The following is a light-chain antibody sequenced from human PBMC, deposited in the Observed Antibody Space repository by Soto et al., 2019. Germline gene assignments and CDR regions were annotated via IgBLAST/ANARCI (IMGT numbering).Light chain of an antibody. Sequence: EIVLTQSPGILSLSPGEGATLSCRASQSVRSNYLAGYQQKPGQTPRLLFYGASNRATGIPARFSGSGAGTDFTLNISRLEPEDFAVYYCQQYASTPYTFGQGTTLEIK. J-gene: IGKJ2*01. CDR2: GAS. CDR1: QSVRSNY. CDR3: QQYASTPYT. V-gene: IGKV3-20*01.